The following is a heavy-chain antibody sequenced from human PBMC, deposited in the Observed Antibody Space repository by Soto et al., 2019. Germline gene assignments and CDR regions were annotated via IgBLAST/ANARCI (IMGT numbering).Heavy chain of an antibody. CDR3: ASYYSSSWYGNAFDI. CDR2: IYYSGST. Sequence: SETLSLTCTVSGGSISSSSYYWGWIRQPPGKGLEWIGSIYYSGSTYYNPSLKSRVTISVDTSKNQFSLKLSSVTAADTAVYYCASYYSSSWYGNAFDIWGQGTMVTVSS. V-gene: IGHV4-39*01. J-gene: IGHJ3*02. D-gene: IGHD6-13*01. CDR1: GGSISSSSYY.